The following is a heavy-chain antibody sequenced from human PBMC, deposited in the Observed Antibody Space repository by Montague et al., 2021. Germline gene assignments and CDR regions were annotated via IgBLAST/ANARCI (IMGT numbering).Heavy chain of an antibody. CDR2: IYDSGTT. J-gene: IGHJ4*02. CDR1: GGSISEFY. CDR3: ARRLGIRAPFDY. V-gene: IGHV4-59*08. D-gene: IGHD7-27*01. Sequence: ETLSLTCTVTGGSISEFYWSWIRQSPEKGLEWIGYIYDSGTTNYNPSLKSRVTISADTSMDQFSLNLRSVTAADTAVYFCARRLGIRAPFDYWGQGTLVTVSS.